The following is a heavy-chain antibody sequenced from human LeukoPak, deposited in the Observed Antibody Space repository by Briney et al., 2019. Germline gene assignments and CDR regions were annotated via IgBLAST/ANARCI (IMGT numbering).Heavy chain of an antibody. Sequence: SVKVSCKASGGTFSSYAISWVRQAPGQGLEWMGGIIPIFGTANYAQKFQGRVTITADESTSTAYMELSSLRSEDTAVYYCARGLSGCQPLDYWGQGTLVTVSS. CDR3: ARGLSGCQPLDY. V-gene: IGHV1-69*13. CDR2: IIPIFGTA. CDR1: GGTFSSYA. J-gene: IGHJ4*02. D-gene: IGHD4/OR15-4a*01.